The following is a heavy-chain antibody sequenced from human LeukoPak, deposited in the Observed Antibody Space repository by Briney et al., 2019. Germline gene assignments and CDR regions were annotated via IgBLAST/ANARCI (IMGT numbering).Heavy chain of an antibody. CDR2: INHSGST. CDR1: GGSFSGYY. CDR3: ARAGGSSWYDWFDP. Sequence: SETLSLTCAVYGGSFSGYYWSWIRQPPGKGLEWIGEINHSGSTNYNPSLKSRVTISVDTSKNQFSLKLSSVTAADTAVYYCARAGGSSWYDWFDPWGQGTLVTVPS. J-gene: IGHJ5*02. V-gene: IGHV4-34*01. D-gene: IGHD6-13*01.